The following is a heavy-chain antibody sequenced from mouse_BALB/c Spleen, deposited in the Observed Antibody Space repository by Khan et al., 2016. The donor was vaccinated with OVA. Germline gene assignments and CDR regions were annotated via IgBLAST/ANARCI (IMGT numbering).Heavy chain of an antibody. D-gene: IGHD2-14*01. Sequence: QVQLKQSGAELARPGASVKMSCKASGYSFTSHTMHWVNQRPGQGLEWIGYINPRSGYTNYTPKFNDQATLTADNSSSTAYMHLSRLTSEDSAVYYCARRTTGYALDYWGQGTSGTVSS. CDR3: ARRTTGYALDY. V-gene: IGHV1-4*01. CDR1: GYSFTSHT. J-gene: IGHJ4*01. CDR2: INPRSGYT.